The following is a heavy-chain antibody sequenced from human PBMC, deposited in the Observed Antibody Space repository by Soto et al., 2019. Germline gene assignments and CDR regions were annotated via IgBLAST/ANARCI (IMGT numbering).Heavy chain of an antibody. J-gene: IGHJ4*02. CDR2: ISGSGGST. CDR1: GFTFSSYA. CDR3: AKDSYVGSGWYDPRGVDY. V-gene: IGHV3-23*01. D-gene: IGHD6-19*01. Sequence: GESLKISCAASGFTFSSYAMSWVRQAPGKGLEWVSAISGSGGSTYYADSVKGRFTISRDNSKNTLYLQMNSLRAEDTAVYYWAKDSYVGSGWYDPRGVDYWGQGTLVTVSS.